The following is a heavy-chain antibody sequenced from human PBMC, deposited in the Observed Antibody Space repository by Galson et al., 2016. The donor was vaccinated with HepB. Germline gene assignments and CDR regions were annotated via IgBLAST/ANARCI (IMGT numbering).Heavy chain of an antibody. CDR1: GFTFRSYS. V-gene: IGHV3-48*02. CDR3: ARDGGGGYNLDY. J-gene: IGHJ4*02. CDR2: ITQTTNTI. D-gene: IGHD5-24*01. Sequence: SLRISCPASGFTFRSYSMNWVRQAPGKGLGWVSHITQTTNTIYYADSVKGRFTISRDNAKNSVSLQMNSLRDEDTAVYFCARDGGGGYNLDYWRQGTLVTVSS.